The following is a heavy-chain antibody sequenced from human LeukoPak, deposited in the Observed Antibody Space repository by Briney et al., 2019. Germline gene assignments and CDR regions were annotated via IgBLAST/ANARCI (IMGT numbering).Heavy chain of an antibody. CDR3: ASGRQLGY. Sequence: GSLRLSCAASGFTFSNYWMSWVRQAPGKGREWVANIKEDGSEKYYVDSVKGRFTISRDNARNSLYLQMNSLRAEDTAVYYCASGRQLGYWGQGTLVTVSS. CDR1: GFTFSNYW. J-gene: IGHJ4*02. CDR2: IKEDGSEK. D-gene: IGHD6-13*01. V-gene: IGHV3-7*01.